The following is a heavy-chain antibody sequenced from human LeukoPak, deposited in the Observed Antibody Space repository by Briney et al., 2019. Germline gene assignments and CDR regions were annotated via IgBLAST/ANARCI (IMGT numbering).Heavy chain of an antibody. Sequence: GGSLRLSCAASGFTFSSYEMNWVRQAPGKGLEWVSYISSSGSTIYYADSVKGRFTIFRDNAKNSLYLQMNSLRAEDTAVYYCARGWSSSWFEPPDYWGQGTLVTVSS. CDR3: ARGWSSSWFEPPDY. D-gene: IGHD6-13*01. CDR1: GFTFSSYE. V-gene: IGHV3-48*03. CDR2: ISSSGSTI. J-gene: IGHJ4*02.